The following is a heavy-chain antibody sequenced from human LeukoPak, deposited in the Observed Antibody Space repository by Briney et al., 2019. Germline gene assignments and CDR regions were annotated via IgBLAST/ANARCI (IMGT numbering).Heavy chain of an antibody. CDR3: ARGGSYSYFDS. J-gene: IGHJ4*02. V-gene: IGHV4-61*02. CDR2: IHTSGST. D-gene: IGHD1-26*01. Sequence: PSETLSLTCTVSGGAINSGSYHWSWIRQPAGKGLEWIGRIHTSGSTNYNPSLNSRATISLDTSKNQFSLNLSSVTAADTAVYYGARGGSYSYFDSWGQGTLVTVSS. CDR1: GGAINSGSYH.